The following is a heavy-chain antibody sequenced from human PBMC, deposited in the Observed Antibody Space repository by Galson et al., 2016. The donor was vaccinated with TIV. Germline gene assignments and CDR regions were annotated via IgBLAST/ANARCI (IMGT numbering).Heavy chain of an antibody. J-gene: IGHJ4*02. CDR1: GFPFSGYA. V-gene: IGHV3-30-3*01. CDR2: ISYDGSNK. CDR3: ARDKATGTAIDY. Sequence: SLRLSCAGSGFPFSGYAIHWVRQAPGKGLEWLAVISYDGSNKYYADSVKGRFTISRDNSKSTLYLQMNRLRTEDTAVYYCARDKATGTAIDYWGREPCSLSP. D-gene: IGHD6-13*01.